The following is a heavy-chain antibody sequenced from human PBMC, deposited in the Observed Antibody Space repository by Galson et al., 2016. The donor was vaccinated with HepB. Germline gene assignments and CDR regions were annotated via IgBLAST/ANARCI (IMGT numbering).Heavy chain of an antibody. V-gene: IGHV3-21*01. CDR1: GFTFSEDS. J-gene: IGHJ5*02. Sequence: SLRLSCAGSGFTFSEDSMNWVRQAPGKGLEWVSSISSRSNYIYYADSVKGRFTISRDNAKKSVYLQMNSLRAEDTAVYYCARRIVVAPSYWFDPGGQGTLVTVSS. CDR2: ISSRSNYI. CDR3: ARRIVVAPSYWFDP. D-gene: IGHD2-21*01.